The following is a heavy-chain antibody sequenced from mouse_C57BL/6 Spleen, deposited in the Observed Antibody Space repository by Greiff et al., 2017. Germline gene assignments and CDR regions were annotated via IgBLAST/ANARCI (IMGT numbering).Heavy chain of an antibody. Sequence: QVQLQQPGAELVKPGASVKLSCKASGYTFTSYWMHWVKQRPGQGLEWIGMIHPNSGSTNYNEKFKSKATLTVDKSSSTAYMQLSSLTSEDSAVYYCARWDYDRLEVYGYWGQGTTLTVSS. CDR2: IHPNSGST. J-gene: IGHJ2*01. CDR1: GYTFTSYW. D-gene: IGHD2-4*01. CDR3: ARWDYDRLEVYGY. V-gene: IGHV1-64*01.